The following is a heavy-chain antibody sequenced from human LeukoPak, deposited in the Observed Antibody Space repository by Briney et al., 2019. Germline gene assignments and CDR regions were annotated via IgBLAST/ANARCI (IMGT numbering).Heavy chain of an antibody. D-gene: IGHD6-13*01. Sequence: GASVKVSCKASGYTFTSYAMNWVRQAPGQGLEWMGWINPNSGGTNYAQKFQGRVTMTRDTSISTAYMELSRLRSDDTAVYYCATAAAGYFDYWGQGTLVTVSS. CDR3: ATAAAGYFDY. V-gene: IGHV1-2*02. CDR1: GYTFTSYA. CDR2: INPNSGGT. J-gene: IGHJ4*02.